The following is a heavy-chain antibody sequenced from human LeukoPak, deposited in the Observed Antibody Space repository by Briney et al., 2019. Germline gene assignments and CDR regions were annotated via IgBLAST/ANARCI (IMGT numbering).Heavy chain of an antibody. CDR2: IIPIFGTA. CDR1: GGTFSSYA. CDR3: ASSDSSGYYYSLDY. V-gene: IGHV1-69*05. Sequence: SVKVSCKASGGTFSSYAISWVRQAPGQGLEWMGGIIPIFGTANYAQKFQGRVTITTDESTSIAYMELSSLRSEDTAVYYCASSDSSGYYYSLDYWGQGTLVTVSS. D-gene: IGHD3-22*01. J-gene: IGHJ4*02.